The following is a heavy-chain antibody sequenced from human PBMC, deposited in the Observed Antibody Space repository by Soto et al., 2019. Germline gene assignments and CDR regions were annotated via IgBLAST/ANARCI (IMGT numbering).Heavy chain of an antibody. V-gene: IGHV4-34*01. Sequence: SETLSLTCAVYGGSFSGYYWSWIRQPPGKGLEWIGEINHSGSTNYNPSLKSRITISVDTSKNQFSLKLSSVTAADTAVYYCARGRRPVATIVGTIYYMDVWGKGTTVTVSS. CDR1: GGSFSGYY. CDR2: INHSGST. CDR3: ARGRRPVATIVGTIYYMDV. J-gene: IGHJ6*03. D-gene: IGHD5-12*01.